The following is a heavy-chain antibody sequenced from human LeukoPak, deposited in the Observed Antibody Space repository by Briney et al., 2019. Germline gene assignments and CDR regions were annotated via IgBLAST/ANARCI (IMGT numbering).Heavy chain of an antibody. CDR1: GGTFSSYA. J-gene: IGHJ4*02. D-gene: IGHD3-3*01. Sequence: SVKVSCKASGGTFSSYAISWVRQAPGQGLEWMGGIIPIFGTANYAQKFQGRVTITADKSTSTAYMELSSLRSEDTAVYYCASHTYYDFWSGKLDYWGQGTLVTVSS. CDR3: ASHTYYDFWSGKLDY. CDR2: IIPIFGTA. V-gene: IGHV1-69*06.